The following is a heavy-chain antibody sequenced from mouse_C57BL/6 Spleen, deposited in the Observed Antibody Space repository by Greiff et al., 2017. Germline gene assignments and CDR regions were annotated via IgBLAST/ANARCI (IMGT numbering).Heavy chain of an antibody. CDR2: ISDGGSYT. V-gene: IGHV5-4*01. CDR3: AIDSGYFDV. J-gene: IGHJ1*03. Sequence: EVMLVESGGGLVKPGGSLKLSCAASGFTFSSYAMSWVRQTPEKRLEWVATISDGGSYTYYPDNVKGRFTISRDNAKNNLYLQMSHLKSEDTAMYYCAIDSGYFDVWGTGTTVTVSS. CDR1: GFTFSSYA.